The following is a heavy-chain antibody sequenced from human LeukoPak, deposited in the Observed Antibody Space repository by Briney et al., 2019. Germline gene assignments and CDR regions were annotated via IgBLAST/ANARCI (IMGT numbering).Heavy chain of an antibody. J-gene: IGHJ4*02. V-gene: IGHV1-69*05. Sequence: ASVKVSCKASGGTFSSYAISWVRQAPGQGLEWMGGIIPIFGTANYAQKFQGRVTITRISSINTAYMELSSLRSEDTAVYYCTRGASRSFDYWGQGTLVTVSS. CDR1: GGTFSSYA. CDR3: TRGASRSFDY. CDR2: IIPIFGTA.